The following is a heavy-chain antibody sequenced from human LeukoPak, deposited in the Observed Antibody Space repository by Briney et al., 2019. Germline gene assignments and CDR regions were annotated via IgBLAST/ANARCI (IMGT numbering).Heavy chain of an antibody. CDR3: AKASTVTTWDLSNFDY. V-gene: IGHV3-9*01. CDR2: ISWNSGSI. J-gene: IGHJ4*02. D-gene: IGHD4-17*01. CDR1: GFTLGSQA. Sequence: GGSLRLSCVASGFTLGSQAMSWVRQAPGKGLEWVSGISWNSGSIGYADSVKGRFTISRDNAKNSLYLQMNSLRAEDTALYYCAKASTVTTWDLSNFDYWGQGTLVTVSS.